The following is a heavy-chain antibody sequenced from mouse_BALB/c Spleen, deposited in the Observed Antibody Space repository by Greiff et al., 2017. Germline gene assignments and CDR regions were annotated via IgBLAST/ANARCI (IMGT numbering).Heavy chain of an antibody. CDR2: INPGSGGT. J-gene: IGHJ4*01. CDR1: GYAFTNYL. CDR3: ARDDYDGDYAMDY. D-gene: IGHD2-4*01. V-gene: IGHV1-54*01. Sequence: GQLQQSGAELVRPGTSVKVSCKASGYAFTNYLIEWVKQRPGQGLEWIGVINPGSGGTNYNEKFKGKATLTADKSSSTAYMQLSSLTSDDSAVYFCARDDYDGDYAMDYWGQGTSVTVSS.